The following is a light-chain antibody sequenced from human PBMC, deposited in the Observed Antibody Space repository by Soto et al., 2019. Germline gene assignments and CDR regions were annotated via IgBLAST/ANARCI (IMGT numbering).Light chain of an antibody. V-gene: IGLV2-23*01. CDR2: EGS. J-gene: IGLJ2*01. Sequence: QSVLTQPASVSGSPGQSITISCTGVASDAGSYTLVSWYQHQAGKAPKLLIYEGSERPSGVSDRFSGSKSGNTASLTIFGLQAEDEADYHCCSYAFNNSLIFGGGTKLTVL. CDR3: CSYAFNNSLI. CDR1: ASDAGSYTL.